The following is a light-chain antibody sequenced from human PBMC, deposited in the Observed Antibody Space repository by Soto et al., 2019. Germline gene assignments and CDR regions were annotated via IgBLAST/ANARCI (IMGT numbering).Light chain of an antibody. CDR2: GAS. V-gene: IGKV3-20*01. J-gene: IGKJ1*01. Sequence: EIVLTQSPGTLSLSPGDRATLSCRASQSVSSNYLSWYQQKPGQAPRLLIYGASSRATGIPDRFGGSGSGTDFTLTISRLEAEDSAVYYCQQYGSSPGTFGQGTKV. CDR1: QSVSSNY. CDR3: QQYGSSPGT.